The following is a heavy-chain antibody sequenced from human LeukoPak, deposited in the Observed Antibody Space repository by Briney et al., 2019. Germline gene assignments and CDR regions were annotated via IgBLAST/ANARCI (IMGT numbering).Heavy chain of an antibody. CDR3: TRGRSGTVTSA. CDR1: GFTSGDYA. CDR2: ISSKAYGGTA. J-gene: IGHJ4*02. D-gene: IGHD4-17*01. Sequence: GGSLRLSCTASGFTSGDYAMHWFRQAPGKGLEWVGFISSKAYGGTAEYAASVKGRFTISRDDSKSIAYLQMNSLKTEDTAVYYCTRGRSGTVTSAWGQGTLVTVSS. V-gene: IGHV3-49*03.